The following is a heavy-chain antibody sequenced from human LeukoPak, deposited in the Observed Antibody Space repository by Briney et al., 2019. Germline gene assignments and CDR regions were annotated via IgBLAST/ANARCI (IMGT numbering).Heavy chain of an antibody. J-gene: IGHJ4*02. D-gene: IGHD3-3*01. CDR3: ARDEIFGVVPFDY. V-gene: IGHV1-2*02. CDR1: GYTFTTYY. Sequence: ASVKVSCKASGYTFTTYYMHWVRQAPGQGLEWMGWINPNSGGTNYAQKFQGRVTMTRDTSISTAYMELSRLRSDDTAVYYCARDEIFGVVPFDYWGQGTLVTVSS. CDR2: INPNSGGT.